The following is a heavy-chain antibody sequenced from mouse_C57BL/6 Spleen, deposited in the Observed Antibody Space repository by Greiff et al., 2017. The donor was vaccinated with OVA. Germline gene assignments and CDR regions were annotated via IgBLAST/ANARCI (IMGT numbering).Heavy chain of an antibody. CDR1: GYTFTSYW. D-gene: IGHD1-1*01. V-gene: IGHV1-64*01. CDR2: IHPNSGST. Sequence: VQLQQPGAELVKPGASVKLSCKASGYTFTSYWMHWVKQRPGQGLEWIGMIHPNSGSTNYNEKFKSKATLTVDKSSSTAYMQLSSLTSEDSAVYFCAGNYGSPWFAYWGQGTLVTVSA. J-gene: IGHJ3*01. CDR3: AGNYGSPWFAY.